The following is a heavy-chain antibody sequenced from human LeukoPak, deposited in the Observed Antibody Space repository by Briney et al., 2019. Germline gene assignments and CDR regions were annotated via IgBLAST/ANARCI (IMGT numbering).Heavy chain of an antibody. CDR1: GFTFSSYS. CDR3: AKDDAWLRFGE. Sequence: GGSLRLSCAASGFTFSSYSINWVRQAPGKGLEWVSSISSISSYGYYADSVKGRFTISRDNSNNMLYLEVISLTADDTAVYYCAKDDAWLRFGEWSQGTLVTVSS. V-gene: IGHV3-21*04. D-gene: IGHD3-10*01. J-gene: IGHJ4*02. CDR2: ISSISSYG.